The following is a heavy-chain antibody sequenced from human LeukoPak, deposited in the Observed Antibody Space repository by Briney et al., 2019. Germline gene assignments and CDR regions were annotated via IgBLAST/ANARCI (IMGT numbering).Heavy chain of an antibody. V-gene: IGHV3-66*02. CDR2: IYSGGST. CDR1: GFTVSSNY. CDR3: AREGGRDGYDSSGYYFE. D-gene: IGHD3-22*01. J-gene: IGHJ4*02. Sequence: GGSPRLSCAASGFTVSSNYMSWVRQAPGKGLEWVSVIYSGGSTYYADSVKGRFTISRDNSKNTLYLQMNSLRAEDTAVYYCAREGGRDGYDSSGYYFEWGQGTLVTVS.